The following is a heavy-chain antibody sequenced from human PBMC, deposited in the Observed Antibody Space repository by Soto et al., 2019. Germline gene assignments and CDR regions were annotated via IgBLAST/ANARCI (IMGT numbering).Heavy chain of an antibody. J-gene: IGHJ5*02. D-gene: IGHD3-16*01. V-gene: IGHV4-30-2*01. CDR3: CGGRRSDHSDWFDT. CDR1: GGSISSGGYS. Sequence: PAETLSLTCAVSGGSISSGGYSWSWIRQPPGKGLEWIGYIYHSGSTYYNPSLKSRVTISVDRSKNQFSLKLSSVTAADTAVYYCCGGRRSDHSDWFDTWGQGTLVTVSS. CDR2: IYHSGST.